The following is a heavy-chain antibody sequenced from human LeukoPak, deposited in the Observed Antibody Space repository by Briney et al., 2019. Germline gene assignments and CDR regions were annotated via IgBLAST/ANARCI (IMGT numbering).Heavy chain of an antibody. CDR3: AVTGDSNY. D-gene: IGHD7-27*01. Sequence: RXXPGQGLEWMGRIIPILGIANYAQKFQGRVTITADKSTSTAYMELSSLRSEDTVVYYCAVTGDSNYWGQGTLVTVSS. CDR2: IIPILGIA. J-gene: IGHJ4*02. V-gene: IGHV1-69*02.